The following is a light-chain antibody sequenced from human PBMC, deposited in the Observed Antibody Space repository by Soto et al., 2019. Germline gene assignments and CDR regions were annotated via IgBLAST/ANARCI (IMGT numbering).Light chain of an antibody. CDR3: QQYKSWPFT. J-gene: IGKJ3*01. V-gene: IGKV3-15*01. Sequence: EIVVTNSPATLSVSPGEIATLSCRASQSLDSNLAWYRQKRGQAPRLLVYDATTRATGIPARFSGSGSGTEFTLTISSLQSQDFAIYYCQQYKSWPFTFGPGTKVEIK. CDR1: QSLDSN. CDR2: DAT.